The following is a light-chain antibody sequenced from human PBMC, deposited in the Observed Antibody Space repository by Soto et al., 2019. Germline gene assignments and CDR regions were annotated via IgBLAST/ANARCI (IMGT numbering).Light chain of an antibody. V-gene: IGKV3D-7*01. CDR2: GAS. CDR1: QSVSSSY. CDR3: QQYNNWPRT. Sequence: EIVMTQSPATLSLSPGERATLSCRASQSVSSSYLSCYQQKPGPAPRLLIYGASIRAIGIPARFSGSGSGTEFTLTISSLQSEDFAVYYCQQYNNWPRTFGQGTKVDIK. J-gene: IGKJ1*01.